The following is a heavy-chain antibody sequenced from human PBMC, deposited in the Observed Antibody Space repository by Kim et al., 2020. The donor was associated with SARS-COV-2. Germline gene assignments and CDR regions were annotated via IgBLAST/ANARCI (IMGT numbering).Heavy chain of an antibody. J-gene: IGHJ4*02. CDR3: ANLKSITIFGVVTEFDY. Sequence: LRSRVTISVDTSKNQFSLKLSSVTAADTAVYYCANLKSITIFGVVTEFDYWGQGTLVTVSS. D-gene: IGHD3-3*01. V-gene: IGHV4-31*02.